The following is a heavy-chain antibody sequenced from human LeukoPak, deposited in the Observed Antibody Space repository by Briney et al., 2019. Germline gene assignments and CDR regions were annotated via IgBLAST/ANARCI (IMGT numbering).Heavy chain of an antibody. CDR2: IIPIFGTA. Sequence: SVKVSCKASGGTFSSYAISWVRQAPGQGLEWMGGIIPIFGTANYAQKFQGRVTITADKSTSTAYMELSSLRSEDTAAYYCARRPLGGSGSYYNVPYFDYWGQGTLVTVSS. D-gene: IGHD3-10*01. CDR1: GGTFSSYA. J-gene: IGHJ4*02. CDR3: ARRPLGGSGSYYNVPYFDY. V-gene: IGHV1-69*06.